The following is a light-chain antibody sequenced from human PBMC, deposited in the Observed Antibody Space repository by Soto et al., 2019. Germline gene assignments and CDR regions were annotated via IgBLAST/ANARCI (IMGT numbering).Light chain of an antibody. V-gene: IGLV2-8*01. J-gene: IGLJ1*01. CDR2: EVT. CDR1: SSEVGGYNF. CDR3: CSFAGSNNRV. Sequence: QSALTQPPSASGSRGQSVTISCTGTSSEVGGYNFVSWYQQHPGKVPKLMIYEVTERPSGVPDRFSCSKSGNTTSLTISGVQAEDEADYYCCSFAGSNNRVFGTGTKLTVL.